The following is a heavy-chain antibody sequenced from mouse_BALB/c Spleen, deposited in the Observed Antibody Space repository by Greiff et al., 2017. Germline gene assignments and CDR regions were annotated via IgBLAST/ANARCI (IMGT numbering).Heavy chain of an antibody. J-gene: IGHJ3*01. CDR1: GYTFTSYW. D-gene: IGHD1-1*01. CDR3: ARERSRITPFAY. Sequence: VKVVESGAELAKPGASVKMSCKASGYTFTSYWMHWVKQRPGQGLEWIGYINPSTGYTEYNQKFKDKATLTADKSSSTAYMQLSSLTSEDSAVYYCARERSRITPFAYWGQGTLVTVSA. V-gene: IGHV1-7*01. CDR2: INPSTGYT.